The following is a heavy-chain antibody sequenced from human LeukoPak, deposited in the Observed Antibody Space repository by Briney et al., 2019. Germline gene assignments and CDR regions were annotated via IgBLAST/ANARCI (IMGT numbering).Heavy chain of an antibody. CDR2: IYHSGST. D-gene: IGHD1-14*01. V-gene: IGHV4-30-2*01. CDR3: ARGRSFDY. J-gene: IGHJ4*02. CDR1: GGSISSGGYS. Sequence: SETLSLTCAVSGGSISSGGYSWSWIRQPPGKGLEWIGYIYHSGSTNYNPSLKSRVTISVDTSKNQFSLKLSSVTAADTAVYYCARGRSFDYWGQGTLVTVSS.